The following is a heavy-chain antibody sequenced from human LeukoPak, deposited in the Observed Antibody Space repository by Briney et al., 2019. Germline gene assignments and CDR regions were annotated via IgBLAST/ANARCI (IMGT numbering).Heavy chain of an antibody. V-gene: IGHV1-69*06. CDR1: RGTFSSYA. CDR2: IIPIFGTA. J-gene: IGHJ4*02. D-gene: IGHD3-3*01. CDR3: ARGDFTIFGVVIPPGY. Sequence: SVKVSCKASRGTFSSYAISWVRQAPGQGLEWMGGIIPIFGTANYAQKFQGRVTITADKSTSTAYMELSSLRSEDTAVYYCARGDFTIFGVVIPPGYWGQGTLVTVSS.